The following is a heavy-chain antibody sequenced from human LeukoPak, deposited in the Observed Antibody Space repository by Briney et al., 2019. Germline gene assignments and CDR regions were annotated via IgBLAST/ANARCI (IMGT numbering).Heavy chain of an antibody. J-gene: IGHJ4*02. D-gene: IGHD2-2*01. V-gene: IGHV3-53*05. CDR3: AKSCLPLVVPAAMGY. CDR2: IYSGGST. CDR1: GFTVSSNY. Sequence: EGSLRLSCAASGFTVSSNYMSWVRQAPGKGLEWGSVIYSGGSTYYADSVKGRFTISRDNAKNSLYLQMNSLRAEDTALYYCAKSCLPLVVPAAMGYWGQGTLVTVSS.